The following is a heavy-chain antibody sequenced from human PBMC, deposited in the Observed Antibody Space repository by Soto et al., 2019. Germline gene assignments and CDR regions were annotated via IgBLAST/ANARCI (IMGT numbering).Heavy chain of an antibody. CDR2: IDSAVDA. J-gene: IGHJ5*02. V-gene: IGHV3-13*01. D-gene: IGHD3-10*01. Sequence: EVQLVESGGGLVQPGGSLRLSCAASGFTFSRHDMHWVRQVPGKGVEWVSGIDSAVDAKYPVSVKGRFTISRENAKNSSYLQMNSLGAEDTAVYYCARGGIWGVSWNWFDTWGQGTLVTVSS. CDR3: ARGGIWGVSWNWFDT. CDR1: GFTFSRHD.